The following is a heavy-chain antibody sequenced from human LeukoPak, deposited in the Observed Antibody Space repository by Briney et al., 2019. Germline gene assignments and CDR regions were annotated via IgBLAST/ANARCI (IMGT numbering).Heavy chain of an antibody. CDR1: GGSIDSTNW. Sequence: SETLSLTCDVSGGSIDSTNWWNWVRQPPGKGLEWIGEIHHDGRINYNPSLKSRVTLSVDKSKNQFSLRLNSVTAADTAMYYCARSHDHLWGNYPDYWGQGTLVTISS. V-gene: IGHV4/OR15-8*01. D-gene: IGHD3-16*02. J-gene: IGHJ4*02. CDR3: ARSHDHLWGNYPDY. CDR2: IHHDGRI.